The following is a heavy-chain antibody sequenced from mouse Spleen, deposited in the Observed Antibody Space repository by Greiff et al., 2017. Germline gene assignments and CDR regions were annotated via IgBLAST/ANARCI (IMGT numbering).Heavy chain of an antibody. CDR2: IDPSDSYT. CDR3: ARSHYGHFDY. J-gene: IGHJ2*01. Sequence: VQLQQPGAELVKPGASVKLSCKASGYTFTSYWMQWVKQRPGQGLEWIGEIDPSDSYTNYNQKFKGKATLTVDTASSTAYMQLSSLTSEDSAVYYCARSHYGHFDYWGQGTTLTVSS. CDR1: GYTFTSYW. V-gene: IGHV1-50*01. D-gene: IGHD1-1*01.